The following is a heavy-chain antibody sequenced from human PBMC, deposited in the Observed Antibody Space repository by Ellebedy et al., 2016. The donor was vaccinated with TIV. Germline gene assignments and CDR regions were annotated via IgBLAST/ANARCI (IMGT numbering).Heavy chain of an antibody. CDR1: GFTFSSYA. D-gene: IGHD3-10*01. J-gene: IGHJ4*02. V-gene: IGHV3-23*01. CDR3: ARRGRGPVGLDY. Sequence: GGSLRLXXAASGFTFSSYAMSWVRQAPGKGLEWVSVISDSGGDTFYADSVKGRFTISRDNSKDTVYLQMNSLRAEDTAVYYCARRGRGPVGLDYWGQGTLVTVSS. CDR2: ISDSGGDT.